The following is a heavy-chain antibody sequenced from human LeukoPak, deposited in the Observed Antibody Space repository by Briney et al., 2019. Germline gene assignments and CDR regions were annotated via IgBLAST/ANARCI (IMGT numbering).Heavy chain of an antibody. V-gene: IGHV3-23*01. Sequence: GGSLRLSCAASRFTFSSYAMSWVRQAPGKGLEWVSGISGSGGSTYYADSVKGRFTISRDNSKNTLYLQMNSLRAEDTAVYYCAGGYSSSSGGMDVWGQGTTVTVSS. CDR3: AGGYSSSSGGMDV. J-gene: IGHJ6*02. CDR1: RFTFSSYA. D-gene: IGHD6-6*01. CDR2: ISGSGGST.